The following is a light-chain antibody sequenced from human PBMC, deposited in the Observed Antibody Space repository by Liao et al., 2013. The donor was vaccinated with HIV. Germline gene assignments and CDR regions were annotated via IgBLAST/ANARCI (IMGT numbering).Light chain of an antibody. V-gene: IGLV3-1*01. CDR3: QAWDSSSGV. Sequence: SYELSQPPSVSVSPGQTASITCSGDKLVDKYTCWYQQKPGQSPVLVIYQDTKRPSGIPERFSGSNSANTATLTISGTQSMDEADYYCQAWDSSSGVFGTGTKVTVL. CDR1: KLVDKY. CDR2: QDT. J-gene: IGLJ1*01.